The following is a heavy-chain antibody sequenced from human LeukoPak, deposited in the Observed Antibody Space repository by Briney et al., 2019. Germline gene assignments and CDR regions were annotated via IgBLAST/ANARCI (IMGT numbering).Heavy chain of an antibody. CDR2: IYYSGST. V-gene: IGHV4-31*03. CDR3: AREGEYYDSSGRHDAFDI. J-gene: IGHJ3*02. D-gene: IGHD3-22*01. CDR1: GGSISSGGYY. Sequence: PSQTLSLTCTVSGGSISSGGYYWSWIRQYPGKGLEWIGYIYYSGSTYYNPSLKSRVTISVDTSKNQFSLKLSSVTAADTAVYYCAREGEYYDSSGRHDAFDIWGQGTMVTVSS.